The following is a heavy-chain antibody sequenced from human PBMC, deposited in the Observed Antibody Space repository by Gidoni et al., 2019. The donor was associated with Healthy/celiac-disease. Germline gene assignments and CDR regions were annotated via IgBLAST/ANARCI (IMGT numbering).Heavy chain of an antibody. J-gene: IGHJ5*02. V-gene: IGHV4-39*01. CDR3: ARLRYCSSTSCYTGGNWFDP. Sequence: QLQLQESGPGLVKPSETLSLTCTVSGGSISSSSYYWGWIRQPPGKGLEWIGSIYYSGSTYYNPSLKSRVTISVATSKNQFSLKLSSVTAADTAVYYCARLRYCSSTSCYTGGNWFDPWGQGTLVTVSS. D-gene: IGHD2-2*02. CDR2: IYYSGST. CDR1: GGSISSSSYY.